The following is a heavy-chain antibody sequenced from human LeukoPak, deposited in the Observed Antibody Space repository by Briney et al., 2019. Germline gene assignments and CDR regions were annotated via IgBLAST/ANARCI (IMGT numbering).Heavy chain of an antibody. CDR1: GLTFSSYG. J-gene: IGHJ4*02. Sequence: GGSLRLSCAASGLTFSSYGMHWVRQAPGKGLEGVAFIRYDGSNKYYADSVKGRFTISRDNSKNTLYLQMNSLRAEDTAVYYCAKDGGGYCSGGSCYWSYFDYWGQGTLVTVSS. V-gene: IGHV3-30*02. CDR3: AKDGGGYCSGGSCYWSYFDY. D-gene: IGHD2-15*01. CDR2: IRYDGSNK.